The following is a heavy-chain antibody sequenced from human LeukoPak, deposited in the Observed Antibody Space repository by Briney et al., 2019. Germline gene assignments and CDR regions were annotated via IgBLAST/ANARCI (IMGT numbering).Heavy chain of an antibody. CDR3: ARHGRGYSYQNWFDP. V-gene: IGHV4-59*08. J-gene: IGHJ5*02. D-gene: IGHD5-18*01. CDR2: IYYSGGT. Sequence: SETLSLTCTVSGXSISSYYWSWIRQPPGKGLEWIGYIYYSGGTNYNPSLKSRVTISVDTSKNQFSLQLSSVTAADTAVYYCARHGRGYSYQNWFDPWGQGTLVTVSS. CDR1: GXSISSYY.